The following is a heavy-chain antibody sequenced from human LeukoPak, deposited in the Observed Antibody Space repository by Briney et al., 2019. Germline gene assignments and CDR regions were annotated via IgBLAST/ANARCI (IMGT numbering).Heavy chain of an antibody. V-gene: IGHV4-59*01. D-gene: IGHD6-6*01. J-gene: IGHJ4*02. CDR1: GGSISSYY. CDR3: ASEYSSSSRSQFDY. CDR2: IYYSGST. Sequence: SETLSLTCTVSGGSISSYYWSWIRQPPGKGLEWIGYIYYSGSTNYNPSLKSRVTISVDTSKNQFSLKLSSVTAADTAVYYCASEYSSSSRSQFDYWGQGTLVTVSS.